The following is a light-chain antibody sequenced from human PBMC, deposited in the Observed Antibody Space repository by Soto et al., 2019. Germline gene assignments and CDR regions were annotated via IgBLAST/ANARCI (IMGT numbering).Light chain of an antibody. Sequence: DIVMTQSPGSLAVSLGETATINCKSSQSGFKRSNSKNLLAWLQQKPGQPPKVLIYWASSRDSGVPDRFRGSGYGTDFTLTISNLQADDVAVYYCQQYFNTPQTFGQGTKVEIK. CDR3: QQYFNTPQT. V-gene: IGKV4-1*01. CDR1: QSGFKRSNSKNL. J-gene: IGKJ2*01. CDR2: WAS.